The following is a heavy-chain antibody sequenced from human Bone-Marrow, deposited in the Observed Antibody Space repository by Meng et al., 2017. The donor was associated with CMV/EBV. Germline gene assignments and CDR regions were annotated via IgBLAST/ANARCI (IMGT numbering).Heavy chain of an antibody. J-gene: IGHJ4*02. CDR1: GDAFINYG. CDR2: ISGYNGDT. D-gene: IGHD3-3*01. V-gene: IGHV1-18*01. CDR3: ARAPRFWSGYFYYFDY. Sequence: GDAFINYGITWVRQAPGQGPEWMGWISGYNGDTKYAQKVQGRVSMTTDTSTTTVYMELRSLRSDDTAVYYCARAPRFWSGYFYYFDYWGQGTLVTVSS.